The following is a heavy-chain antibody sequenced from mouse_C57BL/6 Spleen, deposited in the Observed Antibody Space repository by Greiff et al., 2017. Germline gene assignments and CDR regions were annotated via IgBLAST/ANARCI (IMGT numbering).Heavy chain of an antibody. D-gene: IGHD2-4*01. J-gene: IGHJ2*01. CDR3: AIRGYDYDEEGLYFDY. CDR1: GYSFTDYN. CDR2: INPNYGTT. V-gene: IGHV1-39*01. Sequence: EVHLVESGPELVKPGASVKISCKASGYSFTDYNMNWVKQSNGKSLEWIGVINPNYGTTSYNQKFKGKATLTVDQSSSTAYMQLNSLTSEDSAVYYCAIRGYDYDEEGLYFDYWGQGTTLTVSS.